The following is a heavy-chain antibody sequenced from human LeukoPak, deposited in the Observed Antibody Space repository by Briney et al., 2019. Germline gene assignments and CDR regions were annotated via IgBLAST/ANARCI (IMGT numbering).Heavy chain of an antibody. D-gene: IGHD2-21*02. J-gene: IGHJ5*02. Sequence: GASVTVSCKASVYTFTRYYIHWVRQAPGQGPEYMGWINPNSGGTNYAPLFQDRVTLTRDTSTSTAYMELSNLRRDDTAMYYCARPNGDFYNWFDTWGQGTLVTVSS. CDR1: VYTFTRYY. V-gene: IGHV1-2*02. CDR3: ARPNGDFYNWFDT. CDR2: INPNSGGT.